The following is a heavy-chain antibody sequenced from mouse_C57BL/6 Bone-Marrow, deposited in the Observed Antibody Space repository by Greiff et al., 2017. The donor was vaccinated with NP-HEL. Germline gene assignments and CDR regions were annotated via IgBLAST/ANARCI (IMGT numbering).Heavy chain of an antibody. D-gene: IGHD3-1*01. CDR1: GYTFTSYW. CDR2: FDPSDSYT. J-gene: IGHJ3*01. Sequence: QVQLQQPGAELVMPGASVKLSCKASGYTFTSYWMHWVKQRPGQGLEWIGEFDPSDSYTNYNQKFKGKSTLTVDKSSSTAYMQLSSLTSEDSAVYYCARSGGTYWGQGTLVTVSA. CDR3: ARSGGTY. V-gene: IGHV1-69*01.